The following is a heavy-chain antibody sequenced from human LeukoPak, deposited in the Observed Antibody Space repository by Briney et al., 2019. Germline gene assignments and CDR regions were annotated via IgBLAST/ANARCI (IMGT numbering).Heavy chain of an antibody. CDR3: ARVVDPNGRSVDP. CDR1: GYTFTSYG. J-gene: IGHJ5*02. Sequence: XSVKVSCKASGYTFTSYGISWVRQAPGQGLEWMGGIIPIFGTANYAQKFQGRVTITADESTSTAYMELSSLRSEDTAVYYCARVVDPNGRSVDPWGQGTLVTVSS. D-gene: IGHD5-12*01. V-gene: IGHV1-69*13. CDR2: IIPIFGTA.